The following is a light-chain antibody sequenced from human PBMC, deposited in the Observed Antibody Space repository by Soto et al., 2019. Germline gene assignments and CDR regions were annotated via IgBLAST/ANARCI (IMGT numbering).Light chain of an antibody. CDR2: DAS. J-gene: IGKJ5*01. CDR3: QQRSNWPLT. V-gene: IGKV3-11*01. CDR1: QSVRSY. Sequence: EIVLTQSPATLSLSPGERATLSCRASQSVRSYLAWYQQKPGQAPRLLIYDASNRATGIPARFSGSGSGTDFTLTISRLEPEDFAVYYCQQRSNWPLTFGQGTRLEIK.